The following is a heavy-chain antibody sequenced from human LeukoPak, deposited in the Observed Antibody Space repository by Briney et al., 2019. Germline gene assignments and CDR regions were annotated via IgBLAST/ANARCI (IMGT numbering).Heavy chain of an antibody. Sequence: PRGSLRLSCAASGFTFSSYAMHWVRQAPGKGLEWVAVISYDGSNKYYADSVKGRFTISRDNSKNTLYLQMNSLRAEDTAVYYCARDLDSSGWYKLDYWGQGTLVTVSS. D-gene: IGHD6-19*01. CDR3: ARDLDSSGWYKLDY. CDR2: ISYDGSNK. CDR1: GFTFSSYA. V-gene: IGHV3-30-3*01. J-gene: IGHJ4*02.